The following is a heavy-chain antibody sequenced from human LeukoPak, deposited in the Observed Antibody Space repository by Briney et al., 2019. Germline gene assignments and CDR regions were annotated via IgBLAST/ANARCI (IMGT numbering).Heavy chain of an antibody. CDR3: ARVRYYDSSGFI. CDR1: GFTFSDYY. Sequence: PGGSLRLSCAASGFTFSDYYMSWVRQAPGKGLEWVSVIYSGGSTYYADSVKGRFTISRDNSKNTLYLQMNSLRAEDTAVYDCARVRYYDSSGFIWGQGTLVTVSS. D-gene: IGHD3-22*01. CDR2: IYSGGST. J-gene: IGHJ4*02. V-gene: IGHV3-66*01.